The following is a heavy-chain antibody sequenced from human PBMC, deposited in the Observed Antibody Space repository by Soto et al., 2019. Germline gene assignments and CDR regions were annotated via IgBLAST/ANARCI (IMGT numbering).Heavy chain of an antibody. Sequence: SETLSLTCAVSGGSISSGGYSWSWIRQPPGKGLEWIGYIYHSGSTYYNPSLKSRVTISVDRSKNQFSLKLSSVTAADTAVYYCARGGSTNDAFDIWGQGTMVTVSS. V-gene: IGHV4-30-2*01. CDR1: GGSISSGGYS. CDR3: ARGGSTNDAFDI. D-gene: IGHD2-2*01. CDR2: IYHSGST. J-gene: IGHJ3*02.